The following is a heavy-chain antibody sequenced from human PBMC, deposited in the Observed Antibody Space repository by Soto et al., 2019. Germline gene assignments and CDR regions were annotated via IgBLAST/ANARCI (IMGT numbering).Heavy chain of an antibody. V-gene: IGHV1-46*01. CDR1: GYTFTRYY. D-gene: IGHD3-22*01. J-gene: IGHJ2*01. CDR3: ARDSFADYYDSSGYATAYFDL. Sequence: QVQLVQSGAEVKKPGASVKVSCKASGYTFTRYYMHWVRQAPGQGLEWMGIINPSGGSTSYAQKFQGRVTMTRDTSTSTVYMELSSLRSEDTAMYYCARDSFADYYDSSGYATAYFDLWGRGTLVTVSS. CDR2: INPSGGST.